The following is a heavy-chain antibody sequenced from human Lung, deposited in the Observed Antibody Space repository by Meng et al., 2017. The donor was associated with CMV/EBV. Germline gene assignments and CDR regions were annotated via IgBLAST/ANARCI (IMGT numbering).Heavy chain of an antibody. V-gene: IGHV3-9*01. Sequence: SXRLXCVASGFTFDNYAMHWVRQAPGKGLEWVSGISWNSDTIDYAASVRGRFTVSRDNAKHSLYLQVNSLRIEDTALYYCAKDNSAWYGGIDFDYWGQGXLVTVSS. J-gene: IGHJ4*02. CDR3: AKDNSAWYGGIDFDY. CDR2: ISWNSDTI. D-gene: IGHD6-19*01. CDR1: GFTFDNYA.